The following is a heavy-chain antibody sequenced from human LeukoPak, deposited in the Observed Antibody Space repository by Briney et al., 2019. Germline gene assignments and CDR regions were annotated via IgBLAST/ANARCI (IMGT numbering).Heavy chain of an antibody. V-gene: IGHV3-48*04. D-gene: IGHD2-15*01. Sequence: GGSLRLSCAASGFTFSSYSMNWVRQAPGKGLEWVSYISSSSSTIYYADSVKGRFTISRDNAKNSLYLQMNSLRAEDTAVYYCARVGAVAATLVDYYYGMDVWGQGTTVTVSS. J-gene: IGHJ6*02. CDR2: ISSSSSTI. CDR3: ARVGAVAATLVDYYYGMDV. CDR1: GFTFSSYS.